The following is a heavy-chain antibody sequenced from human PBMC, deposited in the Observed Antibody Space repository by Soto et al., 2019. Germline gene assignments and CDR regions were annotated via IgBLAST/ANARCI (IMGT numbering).Heavy chain of an antibody. CDR1: GFRFSDYS. D-gene: IGHD3-3*01. J-gene: IGHJ4*02. Sequence: GGSLRLSCAASGFRFSDYSMNWVRQAPGRGLEWVSYISSSSFTIHYADSVEGRFAISRDNAKNSLYLQMNSLRVEDTDVYYCAKDYTYFYSGHLDYWGQGALVTVSS. CDR3: AKDYTYFYSGHLDY. CDR2: ISSSSFTI. V-gene: IGHV3-48*01.